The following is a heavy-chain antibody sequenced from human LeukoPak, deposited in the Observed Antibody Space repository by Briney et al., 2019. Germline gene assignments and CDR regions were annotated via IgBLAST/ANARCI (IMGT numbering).Heavy chain of an antibody. J-gene: IGHJ6*02. V-gene: IGHV3-48*03. CDR3: ARGYCSSTSCYYYYGMDV. D-gene: IGHD2-2*01. CDR1: GFTFSSYE. Sequence: GGSLRLSCAASGFTFSSYEMNWVRQAPGKGLEWVSYISSSGSTIYYADSVKGRFTISRDNAKNSLYLQMNSLRAEDTAVYYCARGYCSSTSCYYYYGMDVWGQGTTVTVSS. CDR2: ISSSGSTI.